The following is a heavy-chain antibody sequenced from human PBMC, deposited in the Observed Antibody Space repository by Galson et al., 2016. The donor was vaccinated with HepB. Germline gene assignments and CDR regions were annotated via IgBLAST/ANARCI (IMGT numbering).Heavy chain of an antibody. V-gene: IGHV3-30-3*01. CDR3: ARANRVNMVRGVITSAYYGMDV. D-gene: IGHD3-10*01. Sequence: SLRLSCAASGFTFSTYTMYWVRQAPDKGLEWVALISYDGNNKYYADSVKGRCTISRDNSENTLFLQMNSLRAEDTAVYYCARANRVNMVRGVITSAYYGMDVWGQGTTVTVSS. J-gene: IGHJ6*02. CDR2: ISYDGNNK. CDR1: GFTFSTYT.